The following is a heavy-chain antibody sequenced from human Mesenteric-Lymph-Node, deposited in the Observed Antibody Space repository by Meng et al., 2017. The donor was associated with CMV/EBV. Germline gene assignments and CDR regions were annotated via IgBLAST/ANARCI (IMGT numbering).Heavy chain of an antibody. CDR1: GFTFSSYW. CDR3: ARDSQATYDLWSGYYYYYYGMDV. Sequence: GGSLRLSCAASGFTFSSYWMHWVRQAPGKGLVWVSRINSDGSSTSYADSVKVRFTISRDNAKNTLYLQMNSLRAEDTAVYYCARDSQATYDLWSGYYYYYYGMDVWGQGTTVTVSS. J-gene: IGHJ6*02. V-gene: IGHV3-74*01. CDR2: INSDGSST. D-gene: IGHD3-3*01.